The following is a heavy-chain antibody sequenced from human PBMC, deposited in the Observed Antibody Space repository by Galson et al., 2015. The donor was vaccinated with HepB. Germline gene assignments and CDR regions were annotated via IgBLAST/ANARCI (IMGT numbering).Heavy chain of an antibody. CDR1: GFTFSDYY. J-gene: IGHJ3*02. CDR3: ARGSCSRPTCYTKSHDAFDI. V-gene: IGHV3-11*06. Sequence: SLRLSCAASGFTFSDYYMSWIRQAPGKGLEWLSYISSSTTYTNYADSVKGRFTISRDNAKNSLFLQINSLRAEDTAVYYCARGSCSRPTCYTKSHDAFDIWGQGTMVTVSS. CDR2: ISSSTTYT. D-gene: IGHD2-2*02.